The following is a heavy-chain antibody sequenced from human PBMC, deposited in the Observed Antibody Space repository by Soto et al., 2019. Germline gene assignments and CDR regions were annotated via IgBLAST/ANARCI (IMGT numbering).Heavy chain of an antibody. J-gene: IGHJ6*02. Sequence: QVQLQESGPGLVKSSQTLSLTCTISGGSISSVGYYWNWIRQHPGKGLEWIGNIYYSGTTYYNPSLKSRVTMSVDTSKNQFSLRLSSVTAADTAVYYCARDKDTATYYYYGLDVWGQGTTVTVSS. V-gene: IGHV4-31*03. CDR3: ARDKDTATYYYYGLDV. CDR2: IYYSGTT. CDR1: GGSISSVGYY. D-gene: IGHD5-18*01.